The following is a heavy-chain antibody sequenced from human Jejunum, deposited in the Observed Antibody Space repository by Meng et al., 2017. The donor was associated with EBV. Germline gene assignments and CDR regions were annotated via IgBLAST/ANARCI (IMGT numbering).Heavy chain of an antibody. CDR1: VGYFSDVY. J-gene: IGHJ5*02. CDR3: ARLGGYASGTYYPIDP. CDR2: INHGGGS. V-gene: IGHV4-34*02. Sequence: QWRRGLFQPSCTLFLTWLCDVGYFSDVYWAWIRPPPGNGLEWIGVINHGGGSIYDPSIKSRVTISVDTSKNQFSLKLSSVTAADTAVYYCARLGGYASGTYYPIDPWGQGTLVTVSS. D-gene: IGHD3-10*01.